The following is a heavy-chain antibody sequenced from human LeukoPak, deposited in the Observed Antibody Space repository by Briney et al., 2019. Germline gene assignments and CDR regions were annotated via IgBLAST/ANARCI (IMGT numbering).Heavy chain of an antibody. CDR1: GYTFSDFS. D-gene: IGHD3-22*01. J-gene: IGHJ4*02. Sequence: GGSLRLSCAASGYTFSDFSVNWVRQAPGKGLEWVSSISVRSNYRYYADSVRGRFIVSRDDARDSLFLQMNSLRAEDTAVYFCVRLRRNNDRSGYYNYYDYWGQGTLLSVSS. CDR2: ISVRSNYR. V-gene: IGHV3-21*01. CDR3: VRLRRNNDRSGYYNYYDY.